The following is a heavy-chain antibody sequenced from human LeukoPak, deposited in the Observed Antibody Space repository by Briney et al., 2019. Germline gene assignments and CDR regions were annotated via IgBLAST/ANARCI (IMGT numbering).Heavy chain of an antibody. CDR2: MNDRGRT. D-gene: IGHD3-22*01. V-gene: IGHV4-34*01. Sequence: SETLSLTCAVYGGSFSGYYWSWVRQPPGKGLEWVGEMNDRGRTNYNPSLKRRVTISVEKSKKQFSLKLSSVTAAHTAVYYCARGGRSSSGYSNLGGGIDPWGQGTLVTVSS. CDR3: ARGGRSSSGYSNLGGGIDP. CDR1: GGSFSGYY. J-gene: IGHJ5*02.